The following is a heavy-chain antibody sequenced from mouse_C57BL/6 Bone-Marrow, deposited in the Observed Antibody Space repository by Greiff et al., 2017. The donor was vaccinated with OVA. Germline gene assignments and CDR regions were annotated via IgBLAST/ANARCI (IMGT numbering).Heavy chain of an antibody. CDR2: YPGSGNTY. CDR3: RLSSCYFDY. V-gene: IGHV1-83*01. J-gene: IGHJ2*01. Sequence: VQLQQSGPELVKPGASVKMSCKASGYTFTDYYMHWVRQKPGKGLEWIGEIYPGSGNTYYNEKFKGKATLTADTSSSTAYMQLSSLTSEDSAVYFCARLSSCYFDYWCQGTTLTVSS. CDR1: YTFTDYYM.